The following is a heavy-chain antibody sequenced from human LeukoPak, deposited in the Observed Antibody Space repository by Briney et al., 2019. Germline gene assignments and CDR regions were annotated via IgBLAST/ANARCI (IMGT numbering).Heavy chain of an antibody. Sequence: PGGSLRLSCAASGLTFSSYAMSWLRQAPGKGLEWVSYINRSGSKNFYVGSVKGRFTISRDNSKKSVSLQMNSLRAEDTAVYDRAKVVDVWGKGATVTVSS. CDR1: GLTFSSYA. CDR2: INRSGSKN. V-gene: IGHV3-23*05. CDR3: AKVVDV. J-gene: IGHJ6*04.